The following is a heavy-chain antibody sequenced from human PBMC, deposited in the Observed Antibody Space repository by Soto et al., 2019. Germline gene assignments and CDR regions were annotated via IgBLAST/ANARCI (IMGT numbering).Heavy chain of an antibody. CDR1: GGSISNFY. Sequence: QVQPQESGPGLVKPSETLSLTCTVSGGSISNFYWSWIRQPPGKGLEYIGYIHDGGSTNYNPSLESRVAISVDTSKNQFSLRLTSVTAADTAVYYCARGFGVTTNPPGHWGQGTLVTVSS. D-gene: IGHD4-17*01. J-gene: IGHJ4*02. CDR2: IHDGGST. CDR3: ARGFGVTTNPPGH. V-gene: IGHV4-59*01.